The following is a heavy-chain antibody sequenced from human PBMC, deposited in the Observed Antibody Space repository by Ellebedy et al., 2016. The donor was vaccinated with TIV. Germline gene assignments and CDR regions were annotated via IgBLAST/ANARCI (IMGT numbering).Heavy chain of an antibody. D-gene: IGHD2-8*01. J-gene: IGHJ6*03. CDR1: GSTFSTYS. Sequence: PGGSLRLSCTASGSTFSTYSMNWVRQAPGKGLEWVSYVSGSGKTTYYTDSVKGRFTISRDNAKNSLYLHMNSLRAEDTAMYYCARVRSVYHYMDVWGKGTMVTDSS. V-gene: IGHV3-48*04. CDR2: VSGSGKTT. CDR3: ARVRSVYHYMDV.